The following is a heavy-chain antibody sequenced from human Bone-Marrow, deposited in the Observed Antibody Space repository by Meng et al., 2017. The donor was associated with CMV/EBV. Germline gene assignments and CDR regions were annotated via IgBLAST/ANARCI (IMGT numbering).Heavy chain of an antibody. CDR3: ARDFPNYYFDY. D-gene: IGHD5-24*01. CDR1: VFTFSSYS. CDR2: ISYDGSNK. Sequence: LSCAVSVFTFSSYSMHWVRQAPGKGLDWVAVISYDGSNKFYADSLKGRFTISRDNSENTFYLQMKSLETEDTAVYYCARDFPNYYFDYWGQGILVTVSS. V-gene: IGHV3-30*01. J-gene: IGHJ4*02.